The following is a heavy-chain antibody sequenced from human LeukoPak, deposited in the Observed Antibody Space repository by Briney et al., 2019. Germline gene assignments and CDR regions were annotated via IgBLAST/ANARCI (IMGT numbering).Heavy chain of an antibody. Sequence: GGSLRLSCAASGFTFSSYSMNWVRQAPGKGLEWVSSISSSSSYIYYADSVKGRFTISRDNAKNSLYLQMNSLGAEDTAVYYCARVSGDGTFDYWGQGTLVTVSS. CDR1: GFTFSSYS. D-gene: IGHD4-17*01. J-gene: IGHJ4*02. CDR3: ARVSGDGTFDY. V-gene: IGHV3-21*01. CDR2: ISSSSSYI.